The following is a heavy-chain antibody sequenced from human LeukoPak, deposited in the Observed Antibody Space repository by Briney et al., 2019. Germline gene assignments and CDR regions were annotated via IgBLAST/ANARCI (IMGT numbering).Heavy chain of an antibody. CDR3: ARDKTYYDSSGLLDP. CDR2: ISYDGSNK. J-gene: IGHJ5*02. D-gene: IGHD3-22*01. Sequence: GGSLRLSCAASGFTFSSYAMHWVRQAPGKGLEWVAVISYDGSNKHYADSVKGRFTISRDNSKNTLYLQMNSLRAEDTAVYYCARDKTYYDSSGLLDPWGQGTLVTVSS. V-gene: IGHV3-30*04. CDR1: GFTFSSYA.